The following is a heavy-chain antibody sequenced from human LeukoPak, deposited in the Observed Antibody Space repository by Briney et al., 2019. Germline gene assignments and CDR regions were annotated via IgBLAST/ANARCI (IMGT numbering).Heavy chain of an antibody. D-gene: IGHD3-3*01. CDR3: ARPYYDFWSGYYHFDY. CDR1: GYTFTSYD. CDR2: MNPNSGNT. Sequence: ASVKVSCKPSGYTFTSYDISWVRQATGQGLEWMGWMNPNSGNTGYAQKFQGRVTMTRNTSISTAYMELSSLRSEDTAVYYCARPYYDFWSGYYHFDYWGQGTLVTVSS. J-gene: IGHJ4*02. V-gene: IGHV1-8*01.